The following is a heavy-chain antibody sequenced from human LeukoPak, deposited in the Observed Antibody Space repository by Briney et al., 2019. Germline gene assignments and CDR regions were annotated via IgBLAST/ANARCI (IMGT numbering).Heavy chain of an antibody. CDR1: GYTFTSYG. Sequence: ASVKVSCKASGYTFTSYGISWVRQAPGQGLEWMGWISAYNGNTNYAQKLQGRVTMTTDTSTSTAYMELRSLRSDGTAVYYCARDPSQWLVRAEYFQHWGQGTLVTVSS. J-gene: IGHJ1*01. V-gene: IGHV1-18*04. CDR3: ARDPSQWLVRAEYFQH. D-gene: IGHD6-19*01. CDR2: ISAYNGNT.